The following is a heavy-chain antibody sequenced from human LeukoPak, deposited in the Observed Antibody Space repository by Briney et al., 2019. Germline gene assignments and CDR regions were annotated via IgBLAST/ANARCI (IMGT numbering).Heavy chain of an antibody. CDR1: GFTFSSYG. J-gene: IGHJ4*02. Sequence: GGSLRLSCAASGFTFSSYGMHWVRQAPGKGLEWVAFIRYDGSNKYYADSVKGRFTISRDNSKNTPYLQMNSLRAEDTAVYYCAKDPTYYYDSSGDSLFDYWGQGTLVTVSS. CDR2: IRYDGSNK. V-gene: IGHV3-30*02. D-gene: IGHD3-22*01. CDR3: AKDPTYYYDSSGDSLFDY.